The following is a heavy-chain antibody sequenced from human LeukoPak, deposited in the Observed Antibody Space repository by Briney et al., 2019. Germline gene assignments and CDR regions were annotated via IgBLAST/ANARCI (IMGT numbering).Heavy chain of an antibody. CDR2: INSDGSST. J-gene: IGHJ5*02. Sequence: GGSLRLSCAASRFTFSTYWMHWVRQAPGKGLVWVSRINSDGSSTTYADSVKGRFTISIDNAKNTLYLQMNSLRAEDTAVYYCASTSGTYRFDPWGQGTLVTVSS. V-gene: IGHV3-74*01. D-gene: IGHD1-26*01. CDR1: RFTFSTYW. CDR3: ASTSGTYRFDP.